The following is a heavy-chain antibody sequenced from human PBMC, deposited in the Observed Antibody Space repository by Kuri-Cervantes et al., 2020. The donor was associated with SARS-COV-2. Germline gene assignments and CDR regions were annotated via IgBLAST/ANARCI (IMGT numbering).Heavy chain of an antibody. CDR2: INPNSGGT. V-gene: IGHV1-2*02. J-gene: IGHJ6*03. CDR1: GYTFTGYY. Sequence: ASVKVSCKASGYTFTGYYMHWVRQAPGQGLEWMGWINPNSGGTNYAQKFQGRVTMTRDTSISTAYMELSRLRSDDTAVYYCARDRGDITIFGVVLGYMDVWGKGTTVTVSS. D-gene: IGHD3-3*01. CDR3: ARDRGDITIFGVVLGYMDV.